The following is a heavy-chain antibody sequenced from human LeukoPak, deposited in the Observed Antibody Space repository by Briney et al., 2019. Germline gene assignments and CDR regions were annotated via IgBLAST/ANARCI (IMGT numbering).Heavy chain of an antibody. V-gene: IGHV3-21*01. CDR1: GFTFSSYS. Sequence: PGGSLRLSCAASGFTFSSYSMNWVRQAPGKGLEWVSSISSSSSYIYYADSVKGRFTISRDNAKNSLYLQVNSLRAEDTAVYYCARDPRFTSGSSGAFDIWGQGTMVTVSS. J-gene: IGHJ3*02. CDR2: ISSSSSYI. CDR3: ARDPRFTSGSSGAFDI. D-gene: IGHD3-10*01.